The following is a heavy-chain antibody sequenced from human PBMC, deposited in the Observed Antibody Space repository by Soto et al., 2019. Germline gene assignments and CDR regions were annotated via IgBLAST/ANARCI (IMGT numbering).Heavy chain of an antibody. J-gene: IGHJ6*02. V-gene: IGHV1-24*01. D-gene: IGHD6-13*01. CDR2: FDPDFGEA. Sequence: GASVKLSCKVSGYTLNDLSMQWVRPAPGKGLEWMGGFDPDFGEANYAQKFQGRVTITADESTSTAYMELSSLRSEDTAVYYCARRAGKYYYYGMDVWGQGTTVTVSS. CDR3: ARRAGKYYYYGMDV. CDR1: GYTLNDLS.